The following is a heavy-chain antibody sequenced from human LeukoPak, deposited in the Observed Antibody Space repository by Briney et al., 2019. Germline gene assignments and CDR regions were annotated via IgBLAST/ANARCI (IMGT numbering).Heavy chain of an antibody. D-gene: IGHD5-24*01. CDR2: INPGGDNT. CDR3: ARIRDGYNDAYDI. V-gene: IGHV1-46*01. Sequence: ASVKVSCKASGYTFTKYYIHWVRQAPGQGLEWMGLINPGGDNTNYAQNFQGRVTMTRDTSTSTAYMELSSLRSEDTAIYYCARIRDGYNDAYDIWGQGTVVTVPS. J-gene: IGHJ3*02. CDR1: GYTFTKYY.